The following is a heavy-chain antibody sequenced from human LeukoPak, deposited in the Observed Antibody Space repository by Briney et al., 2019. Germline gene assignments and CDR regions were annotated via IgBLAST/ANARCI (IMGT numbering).Heavy chain of an antibody. D-gene: IGHD3-22*01. CDR2: ISYDGSNK. V-gene: IGHV3-30-3*01. J-gene: IGHJ4*02. CDR3: ARDGPSYYYDSSGVDY. CDR1: GFTFSSYA. Sequence: SGGSLRLSCAASGFTFSSYAMHWVRQAPGKGLEWVAVISYDGSNKYYADSVKGRFTISRDNAKNSLYLQMNSLRAEDTAVYYCARDGPSYYYDSSGVDYWGQGTLVTVSS.